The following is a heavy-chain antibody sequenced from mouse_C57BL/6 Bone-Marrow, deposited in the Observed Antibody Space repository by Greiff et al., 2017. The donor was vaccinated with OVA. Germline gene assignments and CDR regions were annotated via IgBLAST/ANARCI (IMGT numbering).Heavy chain of an antibody. CDR3: ARERITTVVAPFDY. D-gene: IGHD1-1*01. Sequence: QVQLKESGPELVKPGASVKLSCKASGYTFTSYDINWVKQRPGQGLEWIGWIYPRNGSTKSNEKFKGKATLTVDTSSSTAYMELHSLTSEDSAVYVCARERITTVVAPFDYWGQGTTLTGSS. J-gene: IGHJ2*01. CDR2: IYPRNGST. CDR1: GYTFTSYD. V-gene: IGHV1-85*01.